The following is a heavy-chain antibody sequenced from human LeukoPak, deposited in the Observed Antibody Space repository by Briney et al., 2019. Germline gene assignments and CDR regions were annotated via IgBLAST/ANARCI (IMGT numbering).Heavy chain of an antibody. Sequence: GGSLRLSCAASGFTFNDYAMHWVRQAPGKGLEWVSGISWNSGSIGYADSVKGRFTISRDNAKNSLYLQMNSLRAEDTALYYCAKDIEYWGQGTLVTVSS. CDR2: ISWNSGSI. J-gene: IGHJ4*02. CDR3: AKDIEY. CDR1: GFTFNDYA. V-gene: IGHV3-9*01.